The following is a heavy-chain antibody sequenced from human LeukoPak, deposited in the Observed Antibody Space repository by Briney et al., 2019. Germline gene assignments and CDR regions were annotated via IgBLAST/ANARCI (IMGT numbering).Heavy chain of an antibody. D-gene: IGHD6-13*01. Sequence: PSETLSLTCTVSGASISSSTYYWGWIRQPPGKGLEWIGSIHYSGSTYYNPSLKSRVTISVDTSKNQFSLSSVTAADTAVYYCARHSRGPAAGPAFDYWGQGTLVTVSS. V-gene: IGHV4-39*01. CDR1: GASISSSTYY. CDR2: IHYSGST. CDR3: ARHSRGPAAGPAFDY. J-gene: IGHJ4*02.